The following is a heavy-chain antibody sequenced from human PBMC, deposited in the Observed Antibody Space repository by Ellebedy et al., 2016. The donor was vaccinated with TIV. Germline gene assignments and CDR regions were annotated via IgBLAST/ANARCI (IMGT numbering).Heavy chain of an antibody. CDR2: IKYDEIES. V-gene: IGHV3-7*04. D-gene: IGHD2-2*01. J-gene: IGHJ3*02. Sequence: GESLKISCAASGFSFSSFWMGWLRQAPGKGLEWVAHIKYDEIESYHSDSVKSRFIISRDNARKTLYLQINGLRVDDTALYFCARYTVEVPDGDCFDMWGQGTMVTVSS. CDR3: ARYTVEVPDGDCFDM. CDR1: GFSFSSFW.